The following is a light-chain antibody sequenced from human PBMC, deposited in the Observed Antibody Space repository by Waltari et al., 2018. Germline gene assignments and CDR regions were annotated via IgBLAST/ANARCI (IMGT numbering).Light chain of an antibody. CDR2: DAA. V-gene: IGKV3-11*01. CDR3: QQRRTWPSIT. CDR1: QSVSGN. Sequence: EIVLTQSPATLSLSPGQRGTLSCRARQSVSGNLARYQQKPGQAPRLLIYDAANRATGMPARFSGSGSCTDFTLTISSLEPEDFAVYYCQQRRTWPSITFGQGTRLDI. J-gene: IGKJ5*01.